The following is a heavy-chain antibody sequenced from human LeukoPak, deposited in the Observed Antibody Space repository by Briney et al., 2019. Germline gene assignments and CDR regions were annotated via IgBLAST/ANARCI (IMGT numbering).Heavy chain of an antibody. CDR3: ARERLGVPAFDI. CDR2: ISNSGTII. J-gene: IGHJ3*02. CDR1: GFTFRDYY. D-gene: IGHD3-16*01. Sequence: PGGSLRLSCAASGFTFRDYYMSWIRQAPGKGLEWVSYISNSGTIIYYADSVKGRFTISRGNAKNSLYLQMNSLRAEDTAVYYCARERLGVPAFDIWGQGTMVTVSS. V-gene: IGHV3-11*01.